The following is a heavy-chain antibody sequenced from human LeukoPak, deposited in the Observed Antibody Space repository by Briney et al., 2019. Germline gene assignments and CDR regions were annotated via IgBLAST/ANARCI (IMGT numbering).Heavy chain of an antibody. Sequence: SETLSLTCTVSGGSISSYYWSWIRQPPGKGLEWIGYIYYSGSTNYNPPLKSRVTISVDTSKNQFSLKLSSVTAADTAVYYCARDRRYSSSWYGMDVWGQGTTVTVSS. CDR3: ARDRRYSSSWYGMDV. V-gene: IGHV4-59*01. J-gene: IGHJ6*02. D-gene: IGHD6-13*01. CDR1: GGSISSYY. CDR2: IYYSGST.